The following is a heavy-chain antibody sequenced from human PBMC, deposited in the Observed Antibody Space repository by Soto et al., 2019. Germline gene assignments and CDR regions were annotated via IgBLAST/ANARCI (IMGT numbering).Heavy chain of an antibody. CDR3: AKGGYGDYAPDLDY. J-gene: IGHJ4*02. D-gene: IGHD4-17*01. V-gene: IGHV3-30*18. Sequence: QVQLVESGGGVVQPGRSLRLSCAASGFTFSSYGMHWVRQAPGKGLEWVAVISYDGSNKYYADSVKGRFTISRDNSKNTLYLQMNSLRAEDTAVYYCAKGGYGDYAPDLDYWGQGTLVTVSS. CDR1: GFTFSSYG. CDR2: ISYDGSNK.